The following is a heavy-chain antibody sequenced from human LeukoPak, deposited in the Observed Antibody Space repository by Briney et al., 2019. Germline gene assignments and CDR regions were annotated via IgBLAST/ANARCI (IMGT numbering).Heavy chain of an antibody. Sequence: GGSLRLSCAASGFSFSSNWMSWVRQAPGKGLEWVAKIDQDGSKKYYVDSVKGRFTISRDNAKNSLYLQMNSLRAEDTAVYYCARGSLWSSYPLDIWGQGTMVTVSS. CDR3: ARGSLWSSYPLDI. D-gene: IGHD3-16*01. CDR1: GFSFSSNW. J-gene: IGHJ3*02. CDR2: IDQDGSKK. V-gene: IGHV3-7*04.